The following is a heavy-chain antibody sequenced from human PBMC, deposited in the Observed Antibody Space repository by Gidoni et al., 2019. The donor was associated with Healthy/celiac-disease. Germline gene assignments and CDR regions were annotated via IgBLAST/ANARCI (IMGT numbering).Heavy chain of an antibody. CDR1: GRSFSGHS. CDR3: ARGRIPIVATTPYIGFDP. J-gene: IGHJ5*02. Sequence: QVQLQQWGAGLLKPSETLSLTCAVYGRSFSGHSWGWIRQPPGKGLEWIGDSNHSGSSNYNPSLKSRVTISVDTSKNQFSLKLSSVTAADTAVYYCARGRIPIVATTPYIGFDPWGKGTLVTVSS. D-gene: IGHD5-12*01. V-gene: IGHV4-34*01. CDR2: SNHSGSS.